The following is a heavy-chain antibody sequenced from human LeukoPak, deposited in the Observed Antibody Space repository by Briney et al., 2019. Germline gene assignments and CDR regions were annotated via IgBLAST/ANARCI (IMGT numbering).Heavy chain of an antibody. CDR3: AKTRPLDSSSWSHGDY. CDR1: GFTFSSYA. CDR2: ISGSGDST. J-gene: IGHJ4*02. D-gene: IGHD6-13*01. Sequence: GGSLRLSCAASGFTFSSYAMSWVRQAPGKGLEWVSAISGSGDSTYYGDSVKGRLTISRDNSKNTLYLQMNSLRAEDTAVYYCAKTRPLDSSSWSHGDYWGQGTLVTVSS. V-gene: IGHV3-23*01.